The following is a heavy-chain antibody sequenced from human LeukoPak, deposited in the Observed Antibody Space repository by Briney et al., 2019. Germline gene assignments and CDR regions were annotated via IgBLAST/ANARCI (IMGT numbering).Heavy chain of an antibody. CDR2: INHSGST. CDR3: ARGVRYYDFWSGLTYFDY. CDR1: GGSFSGYY. V-gene: IGHV4-34*01. J-gene: IGHJ4*02. D-gene: IGHD3-3*01. Sequence: SETLSLTRAVYGGSFSGYYWSWIRQPPGKGLEWIGEINHSGSTNYNPSLKSRVTISVDTSKNQFSLKLSSVTAADTAVYYCARGVRYYDFWSGLTYFDYWGQGTLVTVSS.